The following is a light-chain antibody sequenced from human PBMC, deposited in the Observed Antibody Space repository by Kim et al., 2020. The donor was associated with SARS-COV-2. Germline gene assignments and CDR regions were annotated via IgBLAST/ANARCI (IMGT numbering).Light chain of an antibody. J-gene: IGKJ1*01. CDR1: QRVRSN. CDR2: GAS. V-gene: IGKV3-15*01. Sequence: EIVMTQSPATLSVSPGERATLSCRASQRVRSNVVWYQQKLGQAPRLLMYGASARATGIPARFSGSGSGTEFTLTISSLQSEDFAVYYCQQYNNWPRTFGQGTKVDIK. CDR3: QQYNNWPRT.